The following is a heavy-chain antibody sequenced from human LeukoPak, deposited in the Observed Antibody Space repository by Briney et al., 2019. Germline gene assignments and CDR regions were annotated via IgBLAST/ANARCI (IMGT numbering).Heavy chain of an antibody. CDR1: GGSISSHY. CDR2: IYYSGST. D-gene: IGHD6-19*01. V-gene: IGHV4-59*08. CDR3: ASTTGIAVAEAFDI. J-gene: IGHJ3*02. Sequence: SETLSLTCTVSGGSISSHYWSWIRQPPGKGLEWIGYIYYSGSTNYNPSLKSRVTISVDTSKNQFSLKLSSVTAADTAVYYCASTTGIAVAEAFDIWGQGTMVTVSS.